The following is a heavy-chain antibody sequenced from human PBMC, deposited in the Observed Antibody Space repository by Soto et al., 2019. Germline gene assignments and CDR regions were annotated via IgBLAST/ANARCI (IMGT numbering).Heavy chain of an antibody. CDR3: ARGTPFGR. J-gene: IGHJ4*02. V-gene: IGHV4-30-2*01. Sequence: SXTLSLTCAVSGGSISSGGYSWTWIRQPPGKGLEWIGYIYHSGSTYYNPSLKSRVTISVDRSKNQFSLKLSSVTAADTAVYYCARGTPFGRWGQGTLVTVS. CDR1: GGSISSGGYS. D-gene: IGHD3-3*01. CDR2: IYHSGST.